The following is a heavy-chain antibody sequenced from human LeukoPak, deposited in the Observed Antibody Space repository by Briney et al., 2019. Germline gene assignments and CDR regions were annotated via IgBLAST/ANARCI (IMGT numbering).Heavy chain of an antibody. CDR3: AKDNRRHYTSGPNPDSLH. Sequence: GGSLRLSCAASGFTFSSYSMNWVRQAPGKGLEWVSGISWNSGSIDYADSVKGRFTISRDNAKNSLYLQMNSLRVEDTTFYYCAKDNRRHYTSGPNPDSLHWGQGALVTVSS. CDR2: ISWNSGSI. D-gene: IGHD6-19*01. CDR1: GFTFSSYS. J-gene: IGHJ4*02. V-gene: IGHV3-9*01.